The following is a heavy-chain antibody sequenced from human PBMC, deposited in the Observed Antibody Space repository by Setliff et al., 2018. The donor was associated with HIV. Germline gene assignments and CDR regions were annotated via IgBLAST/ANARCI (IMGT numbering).Heavy chain of an antibody. CDR3: ARDSGDDYSDYYYYGMDV. D-gene: IGHD4-4*01. V-gene: IGHV1-3*04. Sequence: ASVKVSCKASGFIFTNYGIHWVRQAPGHSLEWMGFINTGTGNTIYSQKFQGRVTITRDTSASTAYMELSSLRSEDTAVYYCARDSGDDYSDYYYYGMDVWGQGTTVTVSS. CDR1: GFIFTNYG. CDR2: INTGTGNT. J-gene: IGHJ6*02.